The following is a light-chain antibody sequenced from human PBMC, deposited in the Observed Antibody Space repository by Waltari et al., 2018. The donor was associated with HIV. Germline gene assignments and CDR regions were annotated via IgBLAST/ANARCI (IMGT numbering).Light chain of an antibody. CDR2: WAS. Sequence: DIVMTQSTDSLAVSLGERATINCKSSQSVLYSSNNKNYLTWYQQKPGQPPKLLISWASTRESGVPDRFSGSGSGTDFTLTISSLQAEYVAVYYCQQYDSPPWSFGQGTKVEIK. CDR1: QSVLYSSNNKNY. J-gene: IGKJ1*01. CDR3: QQYDSPPWS. V-gene: IGKV4-1*01.